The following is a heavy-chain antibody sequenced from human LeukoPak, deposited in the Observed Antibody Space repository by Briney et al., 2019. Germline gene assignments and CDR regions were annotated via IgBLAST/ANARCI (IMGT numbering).Heavy chain of an antibody. CDR3: ARAPNPHYYDSSGYLSDAFDI. J-gene: IGHJ3*02. D-gene: IGHD3-22*01. Sequence: AAVKVSCKASGYTFTGYYMHWVRQAPVQGLEWMGIINPSGGSTSYAQKFQGRVTMTRDMSTSTVYMELSSLRSEDTAVYYCARAPNPHYYDSSGYLSDAFDIWGQGTMVTVSS. CDR1: GYTFTGYY. CDR2: INPSGGST. V-gene: IGHV1-46*01.